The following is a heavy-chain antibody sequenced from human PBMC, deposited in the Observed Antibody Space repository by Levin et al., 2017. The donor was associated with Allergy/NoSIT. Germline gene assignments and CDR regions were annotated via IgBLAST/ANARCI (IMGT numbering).Heavy chain of an antibody. J-gene: IGHJ4*02. Sequence: PGGSLRLSCAASGFTFSMYGMHWVRQAPGKGLEWVAGISYDGSKKYYADSVKGRFSISRDDSKNTLSLQMDSLGTEDTAVYWCARDGYGGSYPPTTFDNWGQGALVTVSS. CDR1: GFTFSMYG. CDR2: ISYDGSKK. V-gene: IGHV3-30*03. CDR3: ARDGYGGSYPPTTFDN. D-gene: IGHD4-23*01.